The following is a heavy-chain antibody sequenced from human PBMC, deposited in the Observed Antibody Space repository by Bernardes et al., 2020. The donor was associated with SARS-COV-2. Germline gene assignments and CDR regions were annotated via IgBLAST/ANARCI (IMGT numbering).Heavy chain of an antibody. V-gene: IGHV7-4-1*02. Sequence: ASVNESFKVCGYTFTSYSMNSLRQATGQGREGVGCTNTNTGDRTYAQGFTGRFVFSLDTSVSTAYLQISSLKAEDTDVYDCARDSYYYYYGMGVWGQGTPVTVCS. CDR2: TNTNTGDR. J-gene: IGHJ6*02. CDR3: ARDSYYYYYGMGV. CDR1: GYTFTSYS.